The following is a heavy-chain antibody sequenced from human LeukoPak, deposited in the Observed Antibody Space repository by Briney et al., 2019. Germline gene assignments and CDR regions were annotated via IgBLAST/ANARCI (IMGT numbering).Heavy chain of an antibody. Sequence: ASVKVSCKASGYTLTNYNISWVRQAPGQGLEWMGWLNTYKGDTLYAQKLQGRVTMTADTSTNTAYMELRSLRFDDTAVYYCAREFGHCYGDNCFYFFDTWGQGFRVTVSS. J-gene: IGHJ4*02. CDR1: GYTLTNYN. CDR2: LNTYKGDT. V-gene: IGHV1-18*01. CDR3: AREFGHCYGDNCFYFFDT. D-gene: IGHD4-23*01.